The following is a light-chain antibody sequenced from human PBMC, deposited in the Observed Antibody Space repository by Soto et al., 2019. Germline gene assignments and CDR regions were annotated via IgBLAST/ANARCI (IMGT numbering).Light chain of an antibody. J-gene: IGKJ1*01. CDR1: QSVSGNY. Sequence: EVVMTQSPGTLSLSPGEAATLSCRASQSVSGNYFSCYQQTPGQSPRLVIYDASSRATSIPDRFSGSESGTDFTLTISRLEPEDFAVYFCYQYDSSPWTFGQGTKLDIK. CDR2: DAS. V-gene: IGKV3-20*01. CDR3: YQYDSSPWT.